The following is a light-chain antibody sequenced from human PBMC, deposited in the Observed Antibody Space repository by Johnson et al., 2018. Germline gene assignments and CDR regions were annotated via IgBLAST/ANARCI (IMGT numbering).Light chain of an antibody. CDR2: ENN. Sequence: QSVLTQPPSVSAAPGQKVTISCSGSSSNIGNNYVSWYQQLPGTAPKLLIYENNKRPSGIPDRFSGSKSGTSATLGITGLQTGDGADSYCGTWDSRRSAGNVFGTGTKVTVL. J-gene: IGLJ1*01. CDR1: SSNIGNNY. CDR3: GTWDSRRSAGNV. V-gene: IGLV1-51*02.